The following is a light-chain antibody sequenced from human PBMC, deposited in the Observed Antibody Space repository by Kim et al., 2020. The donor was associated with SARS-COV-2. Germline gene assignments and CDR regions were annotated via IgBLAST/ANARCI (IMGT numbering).Light chain of an antibody. J-gene: IGLJ2*01. V-gene: IGLV1-51*01. CDR3: GTWDSSLSAGV. Sequence: GQKVTIACPGSSTNIGNNDVSWYQQHPGKAPNLLIYDNNKRPSGIPDRFSGSKSGTSATLGITGLQTGDEADYYCGTWDSSLSAGVFGGGTQLTVL. CDR1: STNIGNND. CDR2: DNN.